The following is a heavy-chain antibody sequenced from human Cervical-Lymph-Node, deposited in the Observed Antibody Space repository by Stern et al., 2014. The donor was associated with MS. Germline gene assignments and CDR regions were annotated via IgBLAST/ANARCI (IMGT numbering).Heavy chain of an antibody. V-gene: IGHV3-23*04. CDR3: AKSTVTSLSDY. J-gene: IGHJ4*02. Sequence: VQLVESGGGLEQPGGSLRLSCAASGFTFTSYAMRWVRQAPGKGLEWVSAFSGSGGRTDYAHAVQGRVTITRDTSTNKPYLQINSLRAEDRAVYYCAKSTVTSLSDYWGQGTLVTVSS. CDR1: GFTFTSYA. CDR2: FSGSGGRT. D-gene: IGHD4-17*01.